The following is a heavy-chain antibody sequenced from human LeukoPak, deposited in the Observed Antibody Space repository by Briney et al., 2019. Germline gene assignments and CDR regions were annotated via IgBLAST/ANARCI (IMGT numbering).Heavy chain of an antibody. CDR2: IYYSGST. Sequence: SETLSVTCTVPGCSLSSGDYCWSWIRQPPGKGLEWIGYIYYSGSTYYNPSLKSRVTISVDTSKNQFSLKLSSVTAADTAVYYCARVVRQQLVPDYWGQGTLVTVSS. V-gene: IGHV4-30-4*01. CDR1: GCSLSSGDYC. D-gene: IGHD6-13*01. J-gene: IGHJ4*02. CDR3: ARVVRQQLVPDY.